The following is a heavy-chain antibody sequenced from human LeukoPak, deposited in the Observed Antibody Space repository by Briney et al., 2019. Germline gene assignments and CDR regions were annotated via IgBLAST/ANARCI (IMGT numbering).Heavy chain of an antibody. D-gene: IGHD3-3*01. J-gene: IGHJ6*02. V-gene: IGHV1-8*01. CDR1: GYTFTSYD. CDR3: ARGPKLGGSRFLEWLPYYYYYGMDV. CDR2: MNPNSGNT. Sequence: ASVKVSCKASGYTFTSYDINWVRQATGQGLEWMGWMNPNSGNTGYAKKFQGRGTMTRNTSISTAYMELSSLRSEDTAVYYCARGPKLGGSRFLEWLPYYYYYGMDVWGQGTTVTVSS.